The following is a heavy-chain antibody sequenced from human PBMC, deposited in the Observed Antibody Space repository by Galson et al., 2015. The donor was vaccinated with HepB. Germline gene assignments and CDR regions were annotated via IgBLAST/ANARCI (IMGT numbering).Heavy chain of an antibody. D-gene: IGHD5-12*01. Sequence: SVKVSCRVSGYTLTELSMHWVRQAPGKGLEWMGGFDPEDGETIYAQKFQGRVTMTEDTSTDTAYMELSSLRSEDTAVYYCATAILGPYSGYAYDYWGQGTLVTVSS. V-gene: IGHV1-24*01. J-gene: IGHJ4*02. CDR3: ATAILGPYSGYAYDY. CDR2: FDPEDGET. CDR1: GYTLTELS.